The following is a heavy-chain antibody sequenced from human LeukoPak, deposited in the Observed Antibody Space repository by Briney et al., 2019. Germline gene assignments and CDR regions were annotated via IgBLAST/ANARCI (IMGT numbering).Heavy chain of an antibody. CDR3: AKDSGDIYYYYYMDV. J-gene: IGHJ6*03. D-gene: IGHD1-1*01. Sequence: GRSLRLSCAASGFTFSSYAMHWVRQAPGKGLEWVAVISYDGSNKYYADSVKGRFTISRDNSKNTLYLQMNSLRAEDTAVYYCAKDSGDIYYYYYMDVWGKGTTVTVSS. V-gene: IGHV3-30-3*01. CDR2: ISYDGSNK. CDR1: GFTFSSYA.